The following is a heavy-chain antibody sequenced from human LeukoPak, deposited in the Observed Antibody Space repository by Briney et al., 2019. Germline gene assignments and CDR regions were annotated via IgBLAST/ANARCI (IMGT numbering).Heavy chain of an antibody. D-gene: IGHD2-21*01. J-gene: IGHJ5*02. Sequence: PGGSLRLSCAASGFTFSSYAMHWVRQAPGKGLEWVALISYDESNTFYADSVKGRFTISRDNSKNTLYLQMNSLRAEDTAVYYCAIIPPIAVPNWFDPWGQGTLVTVSS. CDR2: ISYDESNT. CDR3: AIIPPIAVPNWFDP. CDR1: GFTFSSYA. V-gene: IGHV3-30*04.